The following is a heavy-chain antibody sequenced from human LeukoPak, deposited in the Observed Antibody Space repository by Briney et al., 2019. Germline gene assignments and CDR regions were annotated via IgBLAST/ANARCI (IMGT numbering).Heavy chain of an antibody. D-gene: IGHD3-16*01. V-gene: IGHV6-1*01. Sequence: SQTLSLTCAISGDSVSSNSVAWNWIRQSPSRGLEWLGRTYFRSQWNNDYAVSVKSRITFNPDTSKNQFSLQLNSVTPEDTAVYFCARGALNAFDIWGQGTMVTVSS. CDR1: GDSVSSNSVA. CDR2: TYFRSQWNN. J-gene: IGHJ3*02. CDR3: ARGALNAFDI.